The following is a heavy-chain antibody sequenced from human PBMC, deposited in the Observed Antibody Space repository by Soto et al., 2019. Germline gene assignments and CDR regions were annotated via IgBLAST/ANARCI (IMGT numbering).Heavy chain of an antibody. CDR2: IIPIFGTA. CDR1: GGTFSSNA. J-gene: IGHJ4*02. V-gene: IGHV1-69*12. D-gene: IGHD5-18*01. Sequence: QVQLVQSGAEVKKPGSSVKVTCKASGGTFSSNAISWVRQAPGQGLEWMGGIIPIFGTAHYAQKFLGRVTITADESPSTSPMELSSLQSQYTSVYYCATGGRGYSSAPRFYFEFWGQGTLVTVSS. CDR3: ATGGRGYSSAPRFYFEF.